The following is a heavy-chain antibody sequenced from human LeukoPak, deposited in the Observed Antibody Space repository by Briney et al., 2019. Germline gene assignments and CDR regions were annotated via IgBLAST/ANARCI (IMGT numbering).Heavy chain of an antibody. J-gene: IGHJ4*02. V-gene: IGHV3-33*01. CDR1: GFTFSSYG. D-gene: IGHD2-2*01. Sequence: GSLRLSCAASGFTFSSYGMHWVRQAPGKGLEWVAVIWYDGSNKYYADSVKGRFTISRDNSKNTLYLQMNSLRAEDTAVYYCARDLGRTTAFDYWGQGTLVTVSS. CDR3: ARDLGRTTAFDY. CDR2: IWYDGSNK.